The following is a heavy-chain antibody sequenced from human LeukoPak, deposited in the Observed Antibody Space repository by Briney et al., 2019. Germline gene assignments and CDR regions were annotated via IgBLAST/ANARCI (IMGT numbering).Heavy chain of an antibody. CDR1: GFTFSSYW. V-gene: IGHV4-39*01. CDR3: ARGDGIVGATPAY. D-gene: IGHD1-26*01. J-gene: IGHJ4*02. Sequence: GSLRLSCAASGFTFSSYWMSWVRQPPGKGLEWIGSIYYSGSTYYNPSLKSRVTISVDTSKNQFSLKLSSVTAADTAVYYCARGDGIVGATPAYWGQGTLVTVSS. CDR2: IYYSGST.